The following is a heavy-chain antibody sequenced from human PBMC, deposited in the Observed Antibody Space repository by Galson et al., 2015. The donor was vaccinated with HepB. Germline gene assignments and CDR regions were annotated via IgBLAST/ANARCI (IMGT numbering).Heavy chain of an antibody. CDR2: INTNTGNP. CDR1: GYTFTSYA. Sequence: SCKASGYTFTSYAMNWVRQAPGQGLEWMGWINTNTGNPTYAQGFTGRFVFSLDTSVSTAYLQISSLKAEDTAVYYCARAIQEQQLADPLYYYYYGMDVWGQGTTVTVSS. V-gene: IGHV7-4-1*02. CDR3: ARAIQEQQLADPLYYYYYGMDV. J-gene: IGHJ6*02. D-gene: IGHD6-13*01.